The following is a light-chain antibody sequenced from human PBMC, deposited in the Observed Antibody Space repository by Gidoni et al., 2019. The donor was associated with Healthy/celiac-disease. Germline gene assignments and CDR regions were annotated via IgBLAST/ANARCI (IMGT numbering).Light chain of an antibody. Sequence: DIVMTQSPDPLAVSLGERATINCKSSQSVLYSSNNKNYLAWYQQKPGQPPKLLIYWASTREPGVPDRFSGSGSGTDFTLTISSLQAEDVAVYYCQQYYSTPLTFGQGTKVEIK. CDR3: QQYYSTPLT. V-gene: IGKV4-1*01. CDR2: WAS. CDR1: QSVLYSSNNKNY. J-gene: IGKJ1*01.